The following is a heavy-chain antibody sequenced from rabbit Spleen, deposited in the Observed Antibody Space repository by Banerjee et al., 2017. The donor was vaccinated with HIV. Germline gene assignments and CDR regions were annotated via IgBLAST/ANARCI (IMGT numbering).Heavy chain of an antibody. V-gene: IGHV1S45*01. CDR1: GFSFSSSYW. Sequence: QEQLVESGGGLVQPEGSLTLTCTASGFSFSSSYWICWVRQAPGKGLEWIACIYAGSSLITYYASWAKGRFTISKTSSTTVTLQMTSLTAADTATYFCARELHITWNGGGYVDLWGPGTLVTVS. J-gene: IGHJ4*01. D-gene: IGHD1-1*01. CDR3: ARELHITWNGGGYVDL. CDR2: IYAGSSLIT.